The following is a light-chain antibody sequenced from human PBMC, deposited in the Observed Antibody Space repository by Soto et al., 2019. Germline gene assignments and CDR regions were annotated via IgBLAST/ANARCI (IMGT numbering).Light chain of an antibody. J-gene: IGKJ5*01. Sequence: DIQMTQSPSSLSASVGDRVTITCRASQSIGGYLNWYQQKPGKAPKLLIYAASSLQSGVPSGFSGSGSGTDFTLTISSLQPEDFATYYCQQSYSTPITFGQGTRLEIK. CDR2: AAS. CDR3: QQSYSTPIT. CDR1: QSIGGY. V-gene: IGKV1-39*01.